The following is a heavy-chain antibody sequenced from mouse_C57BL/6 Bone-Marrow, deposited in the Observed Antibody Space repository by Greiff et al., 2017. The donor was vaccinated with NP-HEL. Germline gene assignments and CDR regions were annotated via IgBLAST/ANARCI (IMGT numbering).Heavy chain of an antibody. D-gene: IGHD1-1*01. J-gene: IGHJ3*01. CDR3: ARPYYYGSRGGFAC. CDR1: GFTFSSYG. Sequence: DVQLVESGGDLVKPGGSLKLSCAASGFTFSSYGMSWVRQTPDKRLEWVATISSGGSYTYYPDSVKGRFTISRDNAKNTLYLQMSSLKSEDTAMYYCARPYYYGSRGGFACWGQGTLVTVSA. CDR2: ISSGGSYT. V-gene: IGHV5-6*01.